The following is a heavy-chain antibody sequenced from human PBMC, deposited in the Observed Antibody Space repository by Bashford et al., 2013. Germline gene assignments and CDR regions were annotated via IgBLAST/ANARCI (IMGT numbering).Heavy chain of an antibody. J-gene: IGHJ3*02. CDR2: ISGSSGST. Sequence: GSLRLSCAASGFIFDNFAMSWVRQAPGKGLEWVSAISGSSGSTYYADSVKGRFTISRDNSKYTLYLQMNSLRADDTAVYYCAKDRDDYGXPDAFNIWGQGTMVTVSS. CDR1: GFIFDNFA. CDR3: AKDRDDYGXPDAFNI. D-gene: IGHD4-17*01. V-gene: IGHV3-23*01.